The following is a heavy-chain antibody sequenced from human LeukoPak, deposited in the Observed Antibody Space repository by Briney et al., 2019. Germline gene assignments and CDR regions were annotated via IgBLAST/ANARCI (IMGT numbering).Heavy chain of an antibody. CDR2: ISTGGDNT. J-gene: IGHJ4*02. CDR3: AKDGGLWVSAHWGDS. Sequence: PGGSLRLSCAASGFTFSSYAMSWVRLTPGRGLEWVSVISTGGDNTYYTDSVKGRFTISRDNSKNTLFLQMNSLRAEDTAVYYCAKDGGLWVSAHWGDSWGRGTLVTVSS. D-gene: IGHD7-27*01. V-gene: IGHV3-23*01. CDR1: GFTFSSYA.